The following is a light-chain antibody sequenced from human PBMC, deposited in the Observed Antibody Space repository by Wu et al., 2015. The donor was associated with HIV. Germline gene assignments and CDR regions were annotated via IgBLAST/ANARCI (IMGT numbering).Light chain of an antibody. CDR3: QQYNYWLYS. Sequence: DMVLTQSPGTLSLSPGAGATLSCRASHSVSHNYLAWYQQKPGQAPRLLIYGASTRSTGVPARFSGSGSGTEFTLTISSLQSEDLAIYYCQQYNYWLYSFGRGPRWRSN. V-gene: IGKV3-15*01. CDR2: GAS. CDR1: HSVSHN. J-gene: IGKJ2*01.